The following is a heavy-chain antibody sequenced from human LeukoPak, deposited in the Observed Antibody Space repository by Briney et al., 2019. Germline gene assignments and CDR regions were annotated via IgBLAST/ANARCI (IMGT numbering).Heavy chain of an antibody. CDR3: ARRNTVAAAFDY. CDR1: GGSISSYY. V-gene: IGHV4-59*08. Sequence: SETLSLTCTVSGGSISSYYWSWIRQPPGKGLEWIGYIYYSGSTNYNPSLKSRVTIPVDTSKNQFSLKLSSVTAADTAVYYCARRNTVAAAFDYWGQGTLVTVSS. CDR2: IYYSGST. J-gene: IGHJ4*02. D-gene: IGHD6-19*01.